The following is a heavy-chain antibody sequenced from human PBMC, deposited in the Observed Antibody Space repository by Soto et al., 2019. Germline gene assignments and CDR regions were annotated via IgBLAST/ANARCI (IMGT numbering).Heavy chain of an antibody. CDR2: ISGSGGST. CDR1: GFTFSSYA. V-gene: IGHV3-23*01. D-gene: IGHD2-2*02. J-gene: IGHJ4*02. Sequence: EVQLLESGGGLVQPGGSLRLSCAASGFTFSSYAMSWVRQAPGKGLEWVSAISGSGGSTYYADSVKGRFTISRDNSKNTLYLQMNSLRAEDTAVYYCAKVGGGGGCSSTSCYNPKAFDYWGQGTLVTVSS. CDR3: AKVGGGGGCSSTSCYNPKAFDY.